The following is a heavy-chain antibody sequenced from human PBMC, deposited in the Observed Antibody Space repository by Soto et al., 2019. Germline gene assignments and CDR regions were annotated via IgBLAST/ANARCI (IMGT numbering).Heavy chain of an antibody. V-gene: IGHV3-21*01. CDR3: ARDWSQWLVHEVDYGMDV. D-gene: IGHD6-19*01. CDR2: ISSSSSYI. CDR1: GFTFSSYS. Sequence: GGSLTLSCAASGFTFSSYSMNWVRQAPGKGLEWVSSISSSSSYIYYAASVKGRFTIYRDNAKNSLYLQMTSMRAEDKAVYYCARDWSQWLVHEVDYGMDVWGQGTTVTVSS. J-gene: IGHJ6*02.